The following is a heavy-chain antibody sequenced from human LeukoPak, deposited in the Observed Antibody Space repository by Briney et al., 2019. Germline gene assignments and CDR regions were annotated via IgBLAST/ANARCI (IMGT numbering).Heavy chain of an antibody. V-gene: IGHV4-59*01. CDR1: GGSISSYY. Sequence: PSETLSLTCTVSGGSISSYYWSWIRQPPGKGLEWIGYIYYSGSTNYNPSLKSRVTISVDTSKNLFSLKLSSVTAADTAVYYCARGYDFWSGYEAFDIWGQGTMVTVSS. CDR2: IYYSGST. CDR3: ARGYDFWSGYEAFDI. D-gene: IGHD3-3*01. J-gene: IGHJ3*02.